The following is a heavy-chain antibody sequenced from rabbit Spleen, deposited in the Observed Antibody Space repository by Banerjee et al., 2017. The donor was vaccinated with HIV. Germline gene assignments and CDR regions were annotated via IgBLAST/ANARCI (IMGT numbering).Heavy chain of an antibody. J-gene: IGHJ4*01. D-gene: IGHD2-1*01. CDR3: ARGSAAMTMVITGYYLNL. V-gene: IGHV1S40*01. CDR1: GFSFSNNYY. Sequence: QSLEESGGDMVKPGASLTLTCTASGFSFSNNYYICWVRQAPGKGPEWIGCIYPDGSGSTAYASWAKGRFTISKTSSTTVTLQMTSLTAADTATYFCARGSAAMTMVITGYYLNLWGQGTLVTVS. CDR2: IYPDGSGST.